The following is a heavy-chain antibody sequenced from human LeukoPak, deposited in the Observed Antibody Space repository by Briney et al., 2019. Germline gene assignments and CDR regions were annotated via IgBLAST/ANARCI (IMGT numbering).Heavy chain of an antibody. D-gene: IGHD2-2*02. Sequence: GGSLRLSCAASGFTFSSYGMHWVRQAPGKGLEWVAVISYDGSNKYYADSVKGRFTISRDNSKNTLYLQMNSLRAEDTAVYYCAKGTGPSSTSCYNWGQGTLVTVSS. CDR3: AKGTGPSSTSCYN. V-gene: IGHV3-30*18. CDR2: ISYDGSNK. CDR1: GFTFSSYG. J-gene: IGHJ4*02.